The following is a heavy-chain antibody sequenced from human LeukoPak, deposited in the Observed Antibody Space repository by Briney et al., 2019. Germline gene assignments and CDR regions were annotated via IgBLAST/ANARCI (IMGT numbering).Heavy chain of an antibody. CDR3: ARALYGSGWCQDY. Sequence: GGSLRLSCAASGFTFINYAMSWVRQAPGKGREWVSTISNSVGTTYYADSVKGRFTISRDNSRNTLYLQVNSLRAEDTALYYCARALYGSGWCQDYWGQGTLVTVSS. D-gene: IGHD6-19*01. J-gene: IGHJ4*02. V-gene: IGHV3-23*01. CDR1: GFTFINYA. CDR2: ISNSVGTT.